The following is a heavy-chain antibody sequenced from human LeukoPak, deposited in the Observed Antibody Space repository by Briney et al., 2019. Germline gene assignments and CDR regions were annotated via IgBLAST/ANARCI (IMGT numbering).Heavy chain of an antibody. CDR1: GGTFSSYA. V-gene: IGHV1-69*13. Sequence: GASVKVSCKASGGTFSSYAISWVRQAPGQGLEWMGGIIPIFGTANYAQKFQGRVTITADESTSTAYMELSSLRSEDTAVYYCARAGVVYLEGYGMDVWGQGTTVTVSS. CDR2: IIPIFGTA. J-gene: IGHJ6*02. D-gene: IGHD1-20*01. CDR3: ARAGVVYLEGYGMDV.